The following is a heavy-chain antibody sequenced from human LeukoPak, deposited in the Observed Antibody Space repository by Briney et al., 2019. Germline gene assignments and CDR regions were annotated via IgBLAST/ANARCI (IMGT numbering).Heavy chain of an antibody. V-gene: IGHV3-30*18. CDR3: AKGNWFDP. J-gene: IGHJ5*02. CDR1: GFTFSSYG. Sequence: GGSLRLSCAASGFTFSSYGMHWVRQAPGKGLEWVAVISYDGSNKYYADSVKGRFTISRDNSKNTLYLQMNSLRAEDTAVYYCAKGNWFDPWAREPWSPSPQ. CDR2: ISYDGSNK.